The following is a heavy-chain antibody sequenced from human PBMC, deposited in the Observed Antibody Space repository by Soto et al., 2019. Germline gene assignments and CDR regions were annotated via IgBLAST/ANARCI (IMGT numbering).Heavy chain of an antibody. D-gene: IGHD6-6*01. V-gene: IGHV1-69*13. J-gene: IGHJ6*02. Sequence: ASVKVSCKASGGTFSSYAISWVRQAPGHGLEWMGGLIPIFGTANYAQKFQGRVTITADESTSTAYMELSSLRSEDTAVYYCAREEGSSSSGRPVEYYGMDVWGQGTTVTVSS. CDR3: AREEGSSSSGRPVEYYGMDV. CDR2: LIPIFGTA. CDR1: GGTFSSYA.